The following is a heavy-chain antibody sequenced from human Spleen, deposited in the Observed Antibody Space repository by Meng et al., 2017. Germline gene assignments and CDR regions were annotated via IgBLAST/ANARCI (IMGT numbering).Heavy chain of an antibody. V-gene: IGHV3-33*01. D-gene: IGHD6-19*01. J-gene: IGHJ4*01. CDR1: GFTFSSYG. Sequence: GESLKISCAASGFTFSSYGMHWVRQAPGKGLEWVAVIWYDGSNKYYADSVKGRFTISRDNSKNTLYLQMNSLRAEDTAMYFCARDQYQIAVAVKPFDYWAHGTLVTVSS. CDR3: ARDQYQIAVAVKPFDY. CDR2: IWYDGSNK.